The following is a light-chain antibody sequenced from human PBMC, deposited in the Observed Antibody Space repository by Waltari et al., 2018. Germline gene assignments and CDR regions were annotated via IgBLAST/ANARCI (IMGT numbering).Light chain of an antibody. CDR3: QQRSNWRYT. CDR2: DAS. Sequence: EIVLTQSPATLSLSPGERATLACRASQSVSSYLAWYQQKPGQAPRPLIYDASNRATGIPARFSGSGSGTDFTLTISSLEPEDFAVYYCQQRSNWRYTFGQGTKLEIK. CDR1: QSVSSY. J-gene: IGKJ2*01. V-gene: IGKV3-11*01.